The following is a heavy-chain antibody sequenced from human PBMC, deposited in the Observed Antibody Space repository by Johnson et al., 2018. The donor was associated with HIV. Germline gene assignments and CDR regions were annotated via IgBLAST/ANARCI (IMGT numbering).Heavy chain of an antibody. D-gene: IGHD6-13*01. CDR1: GFTFSSYA. Sequence: QVQLVESGGGVVQPGRSLRLSCAASGFTFSSYAMHWVRQAPGKGLEWVAVISYDGSNKYYADSVKGRVTISRDNSKNTLYLQMNSLRAEDTAVYYCAKDRAIDSSRAVVAVDIWGQGTMVTVSS. V-gene: IGHV3-30-3*01. CDR2: ISYDGSNK. CDR3: AKDRAIDSSRAVVAVDI. J-gene: IGHJ3*02.